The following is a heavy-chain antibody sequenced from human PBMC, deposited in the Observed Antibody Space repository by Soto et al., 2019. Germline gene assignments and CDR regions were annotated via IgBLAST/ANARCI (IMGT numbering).Heavy chain of an antibody. CDR2: IYPRDSET. V-gene: IGHV5-51*01. Sequence: EFLRICCRGAGEDFNDYGIAWVRKMRGKGLEWMAVIYPRDSETRYSQSFQGHVSVSADTSLFTAYLQWTSLRASDTAMYYCDSSTLAPRLKRGFDIWGQGSMVTVSS. CDR3: DSSTLAPRLKRGFDI. J-gene: IGHJ3*02. D-gene: IGHD3-3*02. CDR1: GEDFNDYG.